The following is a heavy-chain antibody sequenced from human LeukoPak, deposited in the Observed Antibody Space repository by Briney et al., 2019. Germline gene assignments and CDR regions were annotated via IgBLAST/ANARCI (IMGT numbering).Heavy chain of an antibody. D-gene: IGHD3-10*01. J-gene: IGHJ6*02. Sequence: GESLKISCKGSGYSFTSYWIGWVRQMPGKGLEWMGIIYPGDSDTRYSPSFQGQVTISADKSISTAYLQWSSLKASDTAMYYCARQYYYGSGSPPSYYYYGMDAWGQGTTVTVSS. CDR1: GYSFTSYW. CDR2: IYPGDSDT. V-gene: IGHV5-51*01. CDR3: ARQYYYGSGSPPSYYYYGMDA.